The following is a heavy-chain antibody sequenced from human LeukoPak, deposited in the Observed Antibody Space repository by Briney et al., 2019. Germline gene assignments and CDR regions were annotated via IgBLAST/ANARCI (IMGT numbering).Heavy chain of an antibody. CDR1: GFTFGDYA. CDR2: IRGKVYGGTT. D-gene: IGHD3-22*01. Sequence: GRSLRLSCTTSGFTFGDYALNWFRQAPGKGLEWVGFIRGKVYGGTTEYAASVKGRFTISRDGAKSTAYLQVNSLRTEDTAVYYCTRAHYYDSSGYHYDGDYWGQGRLVTVSS. CDR3: TRAHYYDSSGYHYDGDY. V-gene: IGHV3-49*01. J-gene: IGHJ4*01.